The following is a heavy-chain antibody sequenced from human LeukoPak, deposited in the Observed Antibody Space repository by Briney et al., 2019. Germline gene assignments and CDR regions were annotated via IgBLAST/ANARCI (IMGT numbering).Heavy chain of an antibody. CDR2: ISITEGT. D-gene: IGHD3-9*01. CDR3: ARLRRDIDDWYADDC. V-gene: IGHV4-4*07. J-gene: IGHJ4*02. CDR1: GGSVNTYY. Sequence: PSETLSLTCSVSGGSVNTYYWGWIRQSAGKGLEWIGRISITEGTNYNHSLKSRVSMSVDASKNQVFLRLGSVAAADTAVYYCARLRRDIDDWYADDCWGQGTLVTVSS.